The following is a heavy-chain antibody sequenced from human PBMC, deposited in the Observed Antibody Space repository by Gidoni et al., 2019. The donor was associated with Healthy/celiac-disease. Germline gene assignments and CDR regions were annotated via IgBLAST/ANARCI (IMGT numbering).Heavy chain of an antibody. CDR2: IGTAGDP. CDR1: GFTFSSYD. CDR3: ARGGNYDILTGSGDDAFDI. D-gene: IGHD3-9*01. V-gene: IGHV3-13*05. J-gene: IGHJ3*02. Sequence: EVQLVESGGGLVQPGGSLRLSCAASGFTFSSYDMHWVRQATGKGLEWVSAIGTAGDPYYPGSVKGRFTISRENAKNSLYLQRNSLRAGDTAVYYCARGGNYDILTGSGDDAFDIWGQGTMVTVSS.